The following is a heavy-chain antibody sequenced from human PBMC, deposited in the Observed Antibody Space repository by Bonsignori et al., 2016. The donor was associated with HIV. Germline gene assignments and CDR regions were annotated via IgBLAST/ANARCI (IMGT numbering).Heavy chain of an antibody. Sequence: WIRQPPGKGLEWVSFIISSSSTIYYADSVKGRFTISRDNAKNSLYLQMNSLRDEDTAVYYCARDLEAIAAAGRGTYYYYMDVWGKGTTVTVSS. D-gene: IGHD6-13*01. J-gene: IGHJ6*03. V-gene: IGHV3-48*02. CDR2: IISSSSTI. CDR3: ARDLEAIAAAGRGTYYYYMDV.